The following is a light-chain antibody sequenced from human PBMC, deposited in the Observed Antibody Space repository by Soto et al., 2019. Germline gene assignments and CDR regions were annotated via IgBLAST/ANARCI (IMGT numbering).Light chain of an antibody. CDR3: GAWDDSLNGPV. CDR2: SNN. J-gene: IGLJ2*01. CDR1: SSNIGSNT. Sequence: QSVLTQPPSASGTPGQRVTISCSGSSSNIGSNTVTWYQQLPGTAPKLLIYSNNQRPSGVPDRFSGSKSGTSASLAISGLQSEDEADYYCGAWDDSLNGPVFGGGTKLTVL. V-gene: IGLV1-44*01.